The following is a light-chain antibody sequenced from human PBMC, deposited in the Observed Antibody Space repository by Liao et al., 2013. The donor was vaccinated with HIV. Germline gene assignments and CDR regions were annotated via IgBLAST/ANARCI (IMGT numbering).Light chain of an antibody. CDR1: KLGDQF. CDR2: QDT. J-gene: IGLJ2*01. V-gene: IGLV3-1*01. Sequence: SYELTQPPSVSVSPGQIASITCSGDKLGDQFACWYQQKPGQSPVLVIYQDTKRPSGIPERFSGSNSGNTATLTISGTQPTDEADYYCQAWDRNTAIFGGGTKLTVL. CDR3: QAWDRNTAI.